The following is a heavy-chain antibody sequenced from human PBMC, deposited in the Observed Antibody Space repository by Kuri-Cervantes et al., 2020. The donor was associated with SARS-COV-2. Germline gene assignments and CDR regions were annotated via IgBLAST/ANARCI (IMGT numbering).Heavy chain of an antibody. D-gene: IGHD2-2*01. J-gene: IGHJ4*02. CDR2: IKQDGSEK. CDR3: ARYGSSTSFYLGDFDY. Sequence: GGSLRLSCAASGFTFSSYWMSWVRQAPGKGLEWVANIKQDGSEKYYVDSVKGRFTISRDNAKDSLYLQMNSLRAEDTAVYYCARYGSSTSFYLGDFDYWGQGTLVTVSS. V-gene: IGHV3-7*01. CDR1: GFTFSSYW.